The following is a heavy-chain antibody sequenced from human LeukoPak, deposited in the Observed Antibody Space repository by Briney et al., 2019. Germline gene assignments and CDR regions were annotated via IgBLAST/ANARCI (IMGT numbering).Heavy chain of an antibody. J-gene: IGHJ4*02. V-gene: IGHV3-23*01. CDR3: AKQRDYYDSSGYYRGYYFDH. CDR1: GFTFSSYA. CDR2: ISGSSTRT. Sequence: GGSLRLSCADSGFTFSSYAMSWVRQAPGKGLEWVSSISGSSTRTYYADSVKGRFTVSRDNPKNTLYLQMNSLRAEDTAVYYCAKQRDYYDSSGYYRGYYFDHWGQGTLVTVSS. D-gene: IGHD3-22*01.